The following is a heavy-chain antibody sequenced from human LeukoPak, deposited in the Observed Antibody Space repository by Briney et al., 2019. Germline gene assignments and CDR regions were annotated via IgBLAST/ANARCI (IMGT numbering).Heavy chain of an antibody. CDR1: GYTFTNYD. D-gene: IGHD2-15*01. Sequence: ASVKVSCKASGYTFTNYDINWVRQATGQGLEWMGWMNPNSGNTGYAQKFQGRVTITRNTSISTAYMELSSLRSQDTAVYYCARVLRYCSGGNCYSGGLGYMDVWGKGTTVTISS. CDR3: ARVLRYCSGGNCYSGGLGYMDV. CDR2: MNPNSGNT. J-gene: IGHJ6*03. V-gene: IGHV1-8*03.